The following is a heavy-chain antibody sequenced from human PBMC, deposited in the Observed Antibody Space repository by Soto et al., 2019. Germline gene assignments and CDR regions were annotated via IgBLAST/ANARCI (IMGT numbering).Heavy chain of an antibody. D-gene: IGHD6-19*01. Sequence: QDQLVQSGVEVKKPGASVKVSCKASGYSFTNYGITWVRQAPGQGFEWMGWISAYNGNTNYAQKFQGRVTLTTDASTSTAYLELRSPRSDDTAGYYCARDRGVAPPVAGNTHYYYYMDVWGKGTTVTVSS. CDR2: ISAYNGNT. CDR3: ARDRGVAPPVAGNTHYYYYMDV. V-gene: IGHV1-18*01. J-gene: IGHJ6*03. CDR1: GYSFTNYG.